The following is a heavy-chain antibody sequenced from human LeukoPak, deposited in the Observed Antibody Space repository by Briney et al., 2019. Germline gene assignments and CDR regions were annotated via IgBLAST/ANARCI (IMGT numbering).Heavy chain of an antibody. CDR3: VLVRGVIIY. CDR1: RFTFSSYA. CDR2: ISGSGGST. J-gene: IGHJ4*02. V-gene: IGHV3-23*01. Sequence: PGGSLRLSCAASRFTFSSYAMSWVRPAPGRGLEWVSAISGSGGSTYYADSVKGRFTSSRDNSKNTLYLQMNSLRAEDTAVYSVVLVRGVIIYWSQGTLVTVCS. D-gene: IGHD3-10*01.